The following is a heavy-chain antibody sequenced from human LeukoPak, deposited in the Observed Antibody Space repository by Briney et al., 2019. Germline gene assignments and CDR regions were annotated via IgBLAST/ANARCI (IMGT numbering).Heavy chain of an antibody. J-gene: IGHJ5*02. CDR1: GGSISSSSYY. CDR2: IYYSGST. V-gene: IGHV4-61*05. Sequence: SETLSLTCTVSGGSISSSSYYWGWIRQPPGKGLEWIGYIYYSGSTNYNPSLKSRVTISVDTSKNQFSLNLSSVTAADTAVYYCASWGDIVVVPAAIRGGGGFDPWGQGTLVTVSS. CDR3: ASWGDIVVVPAAIRGGGGFDP. D-gene: IGHD2-2*01.